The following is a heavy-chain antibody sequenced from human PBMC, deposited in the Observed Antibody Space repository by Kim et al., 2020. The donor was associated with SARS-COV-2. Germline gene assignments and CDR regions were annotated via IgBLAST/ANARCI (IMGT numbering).Heavy chain of an antibody. J-gene: IGHJ3*02. CDR1: GYSFTSYW. V-gene: IGHV5-51*01. Sequence: GESLKISCKGSGYSFTSYWIGWVRQMPGKGLEWMGIIYPGDSDTRYSPSFQGQVTISADKSISTAYLQWSSLKASDTAMYYCARLKSGYDWDWHDAFDIWGQGTMVTVSS. CDR3: ARLKSGYDWDWHDAFDI. CDR2: IYPGDSDT. D-gene: IGHD5-12*01.